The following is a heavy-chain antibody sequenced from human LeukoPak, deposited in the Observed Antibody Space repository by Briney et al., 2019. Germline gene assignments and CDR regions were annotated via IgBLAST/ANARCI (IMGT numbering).Heavy chain of an antibody. J-gene: IGHJ3*02. Sequence: SETLSLTCTVSGGSISPNYWSWIRQPPGRGLEWIGYIYYTGNTNYNPSLKSRVTMSIDTSKSPFSLKLSSLTAADTALYFCARLLDYDSSGYPDTFDIWGQGTMVTVSS. CDR1: GGSISPNY. CDR2: IYYTGNT. V-gene: IGHV4-59*01. D-gene: IGHD3-22*01. CDR3: ARLLDYDSSGYPDTFDI.